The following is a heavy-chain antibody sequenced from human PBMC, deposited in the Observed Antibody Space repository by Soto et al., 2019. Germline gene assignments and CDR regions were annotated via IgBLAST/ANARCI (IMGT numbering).Heavy chain of an antibody. Sequence: SETLSLTCTVSGGSIINYYWSWIRQPPGKGLEWIAYIYYSGSTNYNPSLKSRVTISVDTSKNQFSLKLRSVTAADTAVYYCARDLWGYCGTDCYPLDVWGQGTTVTVSS. CDR3: ARDLWGYCGTDCYPLDV. CDR2: IYYSGST. V-gene: IGHV4-59*01. CDR1: GGSIINYY. J-gene: IGHJ6*02. D-gene: IGHD2-21*02.